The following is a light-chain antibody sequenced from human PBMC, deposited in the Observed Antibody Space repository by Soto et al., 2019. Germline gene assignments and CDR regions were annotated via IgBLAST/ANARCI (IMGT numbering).Light chain of an antibody. CDR3: QQYGSSYT. CDR1: QSVHSNY. CDR2: GAS. J-gene: IGKJ3*01. V-gene: IGKV3-20*01. Sequence: EIVLTQSPGTLSLSPGDRATLSCRASQSVHSNYFVWYHHKPGQAPRLLIYGASYRATGIPDRFSGSGSETDFNLSNSRQDPEDHAVYYCQQYGSSYTFGPGTKEDIK.